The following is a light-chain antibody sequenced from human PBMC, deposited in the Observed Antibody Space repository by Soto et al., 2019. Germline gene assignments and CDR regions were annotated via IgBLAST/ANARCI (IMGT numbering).Light chain of an antibody. V-gene: IGLV2-14*01. CDR3: SSYTSSSPLRV. CDR2: DVS. Sequence: QSALTQPASVSGSPGQSITISGTGTSSDVGGYNYVSWYQQHPGKAPKLMIYDVSNRPSGVSNRFSGSKSGNTASLTISGRQADAEADYYCSSYTSSSPLRVFGGGTKVTVL. J-gene: IGLJ2*01. CDR1: SSDVGGYNY.